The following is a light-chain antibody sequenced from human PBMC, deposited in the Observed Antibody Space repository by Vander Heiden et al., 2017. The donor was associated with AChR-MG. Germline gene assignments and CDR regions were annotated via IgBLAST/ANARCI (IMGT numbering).Light chain of an antibody. CDR2: AAS. CDR3: QQEDSYPRT. J-gene: IGKJ1*01. CDR1: QSISSY. V-gene: IGKV1-8*01. Sequence: AIRITQSHSSLSASTADRVTIICRASQSISSYLAWYQQKPGKAPKLLIYAASTLQSGVPSRCSGSGSGTDFTLTISCLQAEDFATYYCQQEDSYPRTFGQGTKVEIK.